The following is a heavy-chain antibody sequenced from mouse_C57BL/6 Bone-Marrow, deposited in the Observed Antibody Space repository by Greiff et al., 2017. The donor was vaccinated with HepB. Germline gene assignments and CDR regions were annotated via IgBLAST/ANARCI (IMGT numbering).Heavy chain of an antibody. V-gene: IGHV1-36*01. CDR1: GFTFTDYY. CDR2: VYPYNGGT. CDR3: ARTFITTVVARDWYFDV. D-gene: IGHD1-1*01. J-gene: IGHJ1*03. Sequence: SGPVLVKPGPSVKISCKASGFTFTDYYMHWVKQSHGKSLEWIGLVYPYNGGTSYNQKFKGKATLTVDTSSSTAYMELNSLTSEDSAVYYCARTFITTVVARDWYFDVWGTGTTVTVSS.